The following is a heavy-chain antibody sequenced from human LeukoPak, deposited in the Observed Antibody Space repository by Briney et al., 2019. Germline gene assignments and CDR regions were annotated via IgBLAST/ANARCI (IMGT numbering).Heavy chain of an antibody. Sequence: GESLEISCKGSGYSFTSYWIAWVRQMPGKGLEWMGIIYPGDSYTTYSPSFQGQVTISADKSISTAYLQWRSLKASDTAMYYCARRSGSDALDIWGQGGMAGVSS. CDR2: IYPGDSYT. J-gene: IGHJ3*02. V-gene: IGHV5-51*01. CDR1: GYSFTSYW. CDR3: ARRSGSDALDI. D-gene: IGHD3-10*01.